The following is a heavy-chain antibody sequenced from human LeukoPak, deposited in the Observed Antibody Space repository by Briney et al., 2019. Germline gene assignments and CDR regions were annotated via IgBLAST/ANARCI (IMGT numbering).Heavy chain of an antibody. CDR1: GFTFSSYG. D-gene: IGHD6-13*01. CDR3: ARFISSSWYFDY. Sequence: GGSLRLSCAASGFTFSSYGMYWVRQAPGKGLEWVAFIRYDGSNKYYADSVKGRFTISRDNAENSLYLQMNSLRAEDTAVYSCARFISSSWYFDYWGQGTLVTVSS. CDR2: IRYDGSNK. J-gene: IGHJ4*02. V-gene: IGHV3-30*02.